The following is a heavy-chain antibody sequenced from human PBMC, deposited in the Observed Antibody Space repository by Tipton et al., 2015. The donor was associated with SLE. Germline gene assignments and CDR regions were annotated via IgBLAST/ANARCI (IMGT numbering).Heavy chain of an antibody. J-gene: IGHJ2*01. CDR2: IYYSGTT. Sequence: TLSLTCTVSSGSVSSGSYYWSWIRQPPGKGLEWIGDIYYSGTTNFNPSLKTRVTMSVDTSKNQFSLKLSSVTAADTAVYFCVRGQEDWYFDVWGRGTLVTVSS. CDR1: SGSVSSGSYY. CDR3: VRGQEDWYFDV. V-gene: IGHV4-61*01.